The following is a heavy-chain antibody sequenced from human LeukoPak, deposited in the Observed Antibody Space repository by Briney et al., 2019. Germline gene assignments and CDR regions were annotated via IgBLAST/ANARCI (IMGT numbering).Heavy chain of an antibody. J-gene: IGHJ4*02. Sequence: SETLSLTCTVSGGSVTSYYCNWVRQPPGRGLEWIGYIYYSGGTNYNPSLESRVTISLDTAKNQFSLKLWSVTAEDTAVYYCATTGATSPSSASWFNIEYWGQGTLVPVSS. V-gene: IGHV4-59*08. D-gene: IGHD6-13*01. CDR2: IYYSGGT. CDR1: GGSVTSYY. CDR3: ATTGATSPSSASWFNIEY.